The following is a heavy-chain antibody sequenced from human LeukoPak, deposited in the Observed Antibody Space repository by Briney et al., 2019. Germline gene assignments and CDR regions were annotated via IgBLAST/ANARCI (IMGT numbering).Heavy chain of an antibody. D-gene: IGHD5-18*01. V-gene: IGHV3-30*19. J-gene: IGHJ4*02. CDR2: ISYDGSDD. Sequence: GGSLRLSCVASGFPFSSYGMHWVRQAPGKGLEWAAVISYDGSDDYYAASVKGRFTISRDNSKNTLYLQMNSLRAEDTAVYYCARAVYSYGPPSDYWGQGTLVTVSS. CDR1: GFPFSSYG. CDR3: ARAVYSYGPPSDY.